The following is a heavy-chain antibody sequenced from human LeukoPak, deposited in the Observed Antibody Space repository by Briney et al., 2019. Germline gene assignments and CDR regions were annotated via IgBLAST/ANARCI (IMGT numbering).Heavy chain of an antibody. V-gene: IGHV4-4*07. J-gene: IGHJ6*03. Sequence: SETLSLTCTVSGGSISSYYWSWIRQPAGKGLEWIGRIYTSGSTNYNPSLKSRVTMSVDTSKNQFSLKLSSVTAADTAVYYCARTRYDYYDSSGEVSYYMDVWGKGTTVTISS. CDR2: IYTSGST. CDR3: ARTRYDYYDSSGEVSYYMDV. D-gene: IGHD3-22*01. CDR1: GGSISSYY.